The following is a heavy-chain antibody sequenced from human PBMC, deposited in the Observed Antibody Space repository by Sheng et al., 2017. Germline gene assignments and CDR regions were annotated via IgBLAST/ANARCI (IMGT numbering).Heavy chain of an antibody. J-gene: IGHJ3*02. Sequence: EVQLVESGGGLVQPGGSLRLSCAASGFTFSSYWMSWVRQAPGKGLEWVANIKQDGSEKYYVDSVKGRFTISRDNAKNSLYLQMNSLRAEDTAVYYCARGTGELWLATHAFDIWGQGTMVTVSS. CDR1: GFTFSSYW. CDR2: IKQDGSEK. V-gene: IGHV3-7*01. D-gene: IGHD5-18*01. CDR3: ARGTGELWLATHAFDI.